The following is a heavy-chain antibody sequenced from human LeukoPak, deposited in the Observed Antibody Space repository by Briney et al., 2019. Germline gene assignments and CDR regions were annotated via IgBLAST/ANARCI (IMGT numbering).Heavy chain of an antibody. CDR2: ISSSSSTI. CDR1: GFSFSDYS. CDR3: ARAGKWTPYNYYYGMDV. J-gene: IGHJ6*02. Sequence: GGSLRLSCAASGFSFSDYSFNWVRQAPGKGLEWVSYISSSSSTIYYADSVKGRFTISRDNAKNSLYLQMNSLRAEDTALYYCARAGKWTPYNYYYGMDVWGQGTTVTVSS. D-gene: IGHD3-16*01. V-gene: IGHV3-48*04.